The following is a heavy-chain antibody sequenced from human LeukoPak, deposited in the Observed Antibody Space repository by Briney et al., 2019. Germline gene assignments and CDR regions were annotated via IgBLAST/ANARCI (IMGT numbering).Heavy chain of an antibody. J-gene: IGHJ6*03. CDR2: ISWNSGSI. D-gene: IGHD3-10*01. Sequence: GGSLRLSCAASGFTFDDYAMHWVRQAPGKGLEWVSGISWNSGSIGYADSVKGRFTISRDNAKNSLYLQMNSLRAEDTALYYCAKDSDYYGSGSYLSYMDVWGKGTTVTVSS. CDR3: AKDSDYYGSGSYLSYMDV. CDR1: GFTFDDYA. V-gene: IGHV3-9*01.